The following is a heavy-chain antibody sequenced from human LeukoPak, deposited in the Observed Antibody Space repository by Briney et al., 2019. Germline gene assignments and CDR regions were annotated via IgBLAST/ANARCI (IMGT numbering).Heavy chain of an antibody. CDR3: ARVVLDSSGYYIDF. D-gene: IGHD3-22*01. V-gene: IGHV1-2*06. CDR1: GYTFTGYY. CDR2: VNPDSGGT. Sequence: ASVKVSCKASGYTFTGYYMHWVRQAPGQGLEWMGRVNPDSGGTNYAQKFQGRVTMTRDTSISTANMELSRLRSDDTAVYYCARVVLDSSGYYIDFWGQGTLVTVSS. J-gene: IGHJ4*02.